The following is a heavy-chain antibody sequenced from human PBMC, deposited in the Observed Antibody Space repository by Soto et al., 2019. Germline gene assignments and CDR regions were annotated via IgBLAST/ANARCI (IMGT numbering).Heavy chain of an antibody. V-gene: IGHV1-46*03. CDR2: TNPSGGST. CDR1: GYTFTSYY. J-gene: IGHJ4*02. CDR3: ASSSVHYYFAY. D-gene: IGHD3-22*01. Sequence: ASVKVSCKASGYTFTSYYMHWVRQAPGQGLEWMGITNPSGGSTSYAQKFQGRVTMTRDTSTSTVYMELSSLRSEDTAVYYCASSSVHYYFAYWGQGTLVTVSS.